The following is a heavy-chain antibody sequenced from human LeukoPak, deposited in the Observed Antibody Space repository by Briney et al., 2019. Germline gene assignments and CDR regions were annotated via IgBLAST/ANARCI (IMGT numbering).Heavy chain of an antibody. CDR3: ARETPLDFWRSSWFDP. CDR1: GYTFTSYG. D-gene: IGHD3-3*01. J-gene: IGHJ5*02. CDR2: ISAYNGNT. V-gene: IGHV1-18*01. Sequence: GASVRVSCKASGYTFTSYGISWVRQAPGQGLEWMGWISAYNGNTNYAQKLQGRVTMTTDTSTSTAYMELRSLRSDDTAVYYCARETPLDFWRSSWFDPWGQGTLVTVSS.